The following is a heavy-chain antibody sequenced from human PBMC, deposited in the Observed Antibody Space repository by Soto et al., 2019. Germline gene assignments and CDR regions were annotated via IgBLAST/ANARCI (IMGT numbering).Heavy chain of an antibody. CDR3: ARRLWAY. CDR2: ISSSSSTM. Sequence: EVQLMESGGGLVQTGGSLRLSCAASGFTFSDYSMNWVRQAPGKGLEWVSYISSSSSTMYYADSVKGRFTISRDNAKNSLYLQMNSLRGDDTAVYYCARRLWAYWGQGTLVTVSS. J-gene: IGHJ4*02. CDR1: GFTFSDYS. D-gene: IGHD7-27*01. V-gene: IGHV3-48*01.